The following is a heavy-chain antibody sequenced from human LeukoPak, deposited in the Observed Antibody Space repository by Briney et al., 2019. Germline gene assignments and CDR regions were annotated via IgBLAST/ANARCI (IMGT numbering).Heavy chain of an antibody. CDR1: GFTLSSYW. Sequence: GGSLRLSCAASGFTLSSYWMHWARQAPGKGLVWVSRINTDGSSTSYAGSVKGRFTISRDHAKSTLYLQMNSLRAEDTAVYYCARAELSFASGGQRSLLTLSS. CDR3: ARAELSFAS. CDR2: INTDGSST. J-gene: IGHJ4*02. D-gene: IGHD1-7*01. V-gene: IGHV3-74*01.